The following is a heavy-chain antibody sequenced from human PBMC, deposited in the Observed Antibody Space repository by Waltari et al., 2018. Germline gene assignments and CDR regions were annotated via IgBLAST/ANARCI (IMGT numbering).Heavy chain of an antibody. CDR1: GFTFSSYE. V-gene: IGHV3-48*03. J-gene: IGHJ3*02. Sequence: EVQLVESGGGLVQPGGSLRLSCAASGFTFSSYEMNWFRQAPGKGLEWGSYISSSGSTIYYADSVKGRFTISRDNAKNSLYLQMNSLRAEDTAVYYCARVVSHGAFDIWGQGTMVTVSS. D-gene: IGHD1-20*01. CDR2: ISSSGSTI. CDR3: ARVVSHGAFDI.